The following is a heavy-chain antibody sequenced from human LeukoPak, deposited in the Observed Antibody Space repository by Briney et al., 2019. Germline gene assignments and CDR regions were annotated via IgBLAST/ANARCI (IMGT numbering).Heavy chain of an antibody. CDR2: IYYSGST. J-gene: IGHJ5*02. CDR1: GGSISSYY. V-gene: IGHV4-59*01. CDR3: ARWELSNWFDP. Sequence: SETLSLTCTVSGGSISSYYWSWIRQPPGKGLEWIGYIYYSGSTNYNPSLKSRVTISVDTSKNQFSLKLSSVTAADTAVYYCARWELSNWFDPWGQGTLVTVSS. D-gene: IGHD1-26*01.